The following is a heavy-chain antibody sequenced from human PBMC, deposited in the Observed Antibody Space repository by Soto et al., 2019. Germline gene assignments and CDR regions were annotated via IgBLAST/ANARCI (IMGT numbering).Heavy chain of an antibody. V-gene: IGHV1-46*01. CDR1: GYTFTNYY. Sequence: ASVKVSCKASGYTFTNYYMHWVRQAPGQGLEWMGIINPSGGSTIYAQKFQGRVTMTRDTSTSTVYMELSSLRSEDTAVYYCARDLLRFLEWSYGMDVWGQGTTVTVSS. D-gene: IGHD3-3*01. CDR2: INPSGGST. CDR3: ARDLLRFLEWSYGMDV. J-gene: IGHJ6*02.